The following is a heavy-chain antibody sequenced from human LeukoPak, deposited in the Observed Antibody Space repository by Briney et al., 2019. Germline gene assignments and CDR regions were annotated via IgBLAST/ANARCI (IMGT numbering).Heavy chain of an antibody. Sequence: SETLSLTCTVSGGSISSSNYYWGWIRQPPGKGLVWIGNIYYSGSTYYNPSLKSRVTISADTSKNQFSLKLSSVTAADTAVYYCARSVSYYYYGMDVWGQGTTVTVSS. V-gene: IGHV4-39*07. J-gene: IGHJ6*02. CDR1: GGSISSSNYY. CDR3: ARSVSYYYYGMDV. CDR2: IYYSGST.